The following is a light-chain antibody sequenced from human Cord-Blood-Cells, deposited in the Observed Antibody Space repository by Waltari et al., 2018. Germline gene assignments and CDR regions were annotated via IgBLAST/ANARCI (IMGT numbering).Light chain of an antibody. CDR1: QSISSY. CDR2: AAS. CDR3: QQSYSTPGT. J-gene: IGKJ1*01. V-gene: IGKV1-39*01. Sequence: DIQMTQSPSSLSASVGDRVTITCRASQSISSYLNWYQQKPGKAPKLLIYAASSLQSGVPSRFSGSGSGTDFTLTISSLQPEDFATYDGQQSYSTPGTFGQGTKVEIK.